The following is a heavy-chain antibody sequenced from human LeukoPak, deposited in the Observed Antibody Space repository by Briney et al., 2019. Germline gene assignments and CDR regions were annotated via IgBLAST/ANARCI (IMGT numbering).Heavy chain of an antibody. CDR2: IKQDGSEK. CDR1: GFTFSSYW. D-gene: IGHD5-24*01. J-gene: IGHJ4*02. V-gene: IGHV3-7*01. Sequence: GGSLRLSCGASGFTFSSYWMSWVRQAPGKGLEWVANIKQDGSEKYYVDSVKGRFTISRDNAKNSLYLQMNSLRAEDTAVYYCARDGYNLGLDFEYWGQGTLVTVSS. CDR3: ARDGYNLGLDFEY.